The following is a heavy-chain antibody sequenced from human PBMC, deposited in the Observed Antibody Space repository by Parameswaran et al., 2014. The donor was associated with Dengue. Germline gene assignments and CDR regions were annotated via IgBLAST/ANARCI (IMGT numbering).Heavy chain of an antibody. J-gene: IGHJ6*01. Sequence: WVRQAPGQGLEWMGWINPNSGGTNYAQKFQGRVTMTRDTSISTAYMELSRLRSDDTAVYYCAVGYCSSTSCSGGLDVWGPRGPRSPSPQ. V-gene: IGHV1-2*02. CDR2: INPNSGGT. D-gene: IGHD2-2*01. CDR3: AVGYCSSTSCSGGLDV.